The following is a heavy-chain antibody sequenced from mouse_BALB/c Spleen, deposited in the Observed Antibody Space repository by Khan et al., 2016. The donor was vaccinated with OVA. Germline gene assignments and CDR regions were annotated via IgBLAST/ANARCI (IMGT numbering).Heavy chain of an antibody. CDR2: IDPFNGGT. V-gene: IGHV1S135*01. J-gene: IGHJ3*01. CDR3: ARGAFAY. Sequence: EVQLQESGPELMKPGASVNISCKASGYSFTSYYIHWVKQSHEKSLEWIGYIDPFNGGTDYNQKFKGKATLTVDKSSSTAYMHLSSLTSEDSAVYYCARGAFAYWGQGTLVTVSA. CDR1: GYSFTSYY.